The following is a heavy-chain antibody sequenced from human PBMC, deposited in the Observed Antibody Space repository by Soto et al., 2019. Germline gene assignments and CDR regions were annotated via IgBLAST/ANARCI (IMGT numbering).Heavy chain of an antibody. V-gene: IGHV3-7*01. CDR1: GFNFQNYW. Sequence: EVHLVESGGGLVQPGGSLRLSCVASGFNFQNYWMSWVRQAPGKGLEWVANIKQDGTDKYCVDSVKGRFTISRDNARNSLFLQMNSLRAEDTAVYYCASQVWSNFAYWGLGTLVTVSS. D-gene: IGHD3-3*01. J-gene: IGHJ4*02. CDR3: ASQVWSNFAY. CDR2: IKQDGTDK.